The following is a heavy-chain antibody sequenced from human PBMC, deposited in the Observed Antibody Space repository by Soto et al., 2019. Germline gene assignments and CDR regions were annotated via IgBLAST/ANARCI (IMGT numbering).Heavy chain of an antibody. CDR3: AKVADGDYGDYNCYFVY. D-gene: IGHD4-17*01. CDR1: GFTFSAYA. V-gene: IGHV3-23*01. CDR2: ISGSGGST. J-gene: IGHJ4*02. Sequence: EVQVLESGGGLVQPGGSLRLSCAASGFTFSAYAMSWVRQAPGKGLEWVSGISGSGGSTYYADSVKGRFTISRGNSNNTLYLQMNSLRAEDTAVYYCAKVADGDYGDYNCYFVYWCQGTLVTVSS.